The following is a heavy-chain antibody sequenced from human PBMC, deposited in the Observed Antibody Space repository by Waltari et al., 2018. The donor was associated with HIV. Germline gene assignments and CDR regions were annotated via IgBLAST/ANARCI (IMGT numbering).Heavy chain of an antibody. CDR2: LFHSGST. J-gene: IGHJ6*02. Sequence: QQQLQESGPGLGKPLETLSLTCPVSGGSISSSTYYSASLPPSPGKGLEWIGSLFHSGSTYYSPSLRSRATISGDMSANRFSLKLTSVTATDTAVYFCARHCLQKGWLPQLKYYYGMDVWGQGTTVIVSS. V-gene: IGHV4-39*01. D-gene: IGHD1-1*01. CDR3: ARHCLQKGWLPQLKYYYGMDV. CDR1: GGSISSSTYY.